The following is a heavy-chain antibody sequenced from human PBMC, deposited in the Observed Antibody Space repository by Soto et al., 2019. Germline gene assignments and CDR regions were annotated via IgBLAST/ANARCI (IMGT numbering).Heavy chain of an antibody. CDR2: IYYSGNT. V-gene: IGHV4-30-4*01. Sequence: TLSLTGTVSVGSTSSDNYWSCIRQPPGKGLEWIGHIYYSGNTDYNPSLKSRLALSIDTSKNQFSLKLSSVTAADTAVYFCAREGGESSDGLYYFDSWGQGSLVTVSS. J-gene: IGHJ4*02. CDR3: AREGGESSDGLYYFDS. CDR1: VGSTSSDNY. D-gene: IGHD3-16*01.